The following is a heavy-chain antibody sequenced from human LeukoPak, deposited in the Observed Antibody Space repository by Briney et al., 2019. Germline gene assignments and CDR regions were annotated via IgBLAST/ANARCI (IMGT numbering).Heavy chain of an antibody. CDR3: AKGSPCSSGSV. CDR2: ISGNCEGT. Sequence: GGSLRLSCVASGFTFSNYAMTWVRQAPGKGLDWVSTISGNCEGTYYADFVKGRFTIARDNSRNTVHLQLKSLRVDDTAVYYCAKGSPCSSGSVWGQGTLVTVS. J-gene: IGHJ4*02. CDR1: GFTFSNYA. D-gene: IGHD3-10*01. V-gene: IGHV3-23*01.